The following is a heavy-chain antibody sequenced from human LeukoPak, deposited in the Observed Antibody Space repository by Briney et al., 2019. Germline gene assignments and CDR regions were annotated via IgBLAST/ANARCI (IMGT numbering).Heavy chain of an antibody. D-gene: IGHD6-6*01. CDR2: IYYSGST. Sequence: PSETLSLTCTVSGCSISSYYWSWIRQPPGKGLEWIGYIYYSGSTKYNPSLKSRVTISVDPSKNQFSLKLSSVTAADTAVYYCARGRIAARPYYYYYMDVWGKGTTVTVSS. CDR3: ARGRIAARPYYYYYMDV. V-gene: IGHV4-59*01. J-gene: IGHJ6*03. CDR1: GCSISSYY.